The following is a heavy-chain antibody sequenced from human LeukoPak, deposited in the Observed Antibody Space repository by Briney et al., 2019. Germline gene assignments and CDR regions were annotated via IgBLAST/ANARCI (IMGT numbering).Heavy chain of an antibody. CDR2: ISGSAGRT. J-gene: IGHJ4*02. CDR1: GFTFSSYA. CDR3: AKDMKAYYDSSGYDY. V-gene: IGHV3-23*01. Sequence: SGGSLRLSCATSGFTFSSYAMTWVRQAPGKGLEWVSSISGSAGRTYYADSVKGRFTISRDNSKNTLYLQMNSLRAEDTAVYYCAKDMKAYYDSSGYDYWGQGTLVTVSS. D-gene: IGHD3-22*01.